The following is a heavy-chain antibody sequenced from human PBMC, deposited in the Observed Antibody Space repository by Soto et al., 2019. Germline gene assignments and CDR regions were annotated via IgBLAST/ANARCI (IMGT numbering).Heavy chain of an antibody. CDR2: IYYSGST. J-gene: IGHJ5*02. Sequence: TSETLSLTCTVSGGSISSYYWSWIRQPPGKGLEWIGYIYYSGSTNYNPSLKSRVTISVDTSKNQFSLKLSSVTAADTAVYYCARAQLRFWEGFPGDPPCFDPWGQETLVTVS. CDR3: ARAQLRFWEGFPGDPPCFDP. D-gene: IGHD3-16*01. CDR1: GGSISSYY. V-gene: IGHV4-59*01.